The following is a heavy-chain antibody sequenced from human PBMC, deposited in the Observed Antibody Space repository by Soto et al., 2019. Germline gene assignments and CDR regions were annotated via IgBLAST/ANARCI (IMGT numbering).Heavy chain of an antibody. CDR1: GGSFSGYY. CDR2: INHSGST. V-gene: IGHV4-34*01. D-gene: IGHD3-10*01. J-gene: IGHJ3*02. Sequence: SETLSLTCAVYGGSFSGYYWSWIRQPPGKGLEWIGEINHSGSTNYNPSLKSRVTISVDTSKNQFSPKLSSVTAADTAVYYCGGITMVRGVTPFNAFDIWGQGTMVTVSS. CDR3: GGITMVRGVTPFNAFDI.